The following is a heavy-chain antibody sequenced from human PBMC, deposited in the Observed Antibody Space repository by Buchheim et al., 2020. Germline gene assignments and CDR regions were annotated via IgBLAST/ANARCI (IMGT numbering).Heavy chain of an antibody. D-gene: IGHD3-22*01. CDR2: TWYDGSNK. Sequence: QVQLVESGGGVVQPGRSLRLSCTASGFTFSSYGMHWVRQAPGKGLEWVAVTWYDGSNKYYADSVKGRFTISRDNSKNTLYLQMNSLRAEDTAVYYCAREGYYYDSSGYQPKNDAFDIWGQVT. CDR3: AREGYYYDSSGYQPKNDAFDI. CDR1: GFTFSSYG. V-gene: IGHV3-33*01. J-gene: IGHJ3*02.